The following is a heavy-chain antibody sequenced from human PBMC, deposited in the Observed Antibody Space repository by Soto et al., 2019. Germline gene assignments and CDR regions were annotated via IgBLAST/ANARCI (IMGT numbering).Heavy chain of an antibody. CDR1: GGSISSYY. J-gene: IGHJ6*02. Sequence: WETLSLTCTVSGGSISSYYWSWIRQPPGKGLEWIGYIYYSGSTNYNPSLKSRVTISVDTSKNQFSLKLSSVTAADTAVYYCARDNYDILTGYYGRTTRYGMDVWGQGTTVTVSS. V-gene: IGHV4-59*01. D-gene: IGHD3-9*01. CDR2: IYYSGST. CDR3: ARDNYDILTGYYGRTTRYGMDV.